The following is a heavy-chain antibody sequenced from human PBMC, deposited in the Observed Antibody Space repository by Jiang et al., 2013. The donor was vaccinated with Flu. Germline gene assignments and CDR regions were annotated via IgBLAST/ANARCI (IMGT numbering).Heavy chain of an antibody. D-gene: IGHD2-2*01. CDR3: ARADRADMIVPAALDY. J-gene: IGHJ4*02. CDR1: GGSISSYY. Sequence: GSGLVKPSETLSLTCTVSGGSISSYYWSWIRQPPGKGLEWIGYIYYSGSTNYNPSLKSRVTISVDTSKNQFSLKLSSVTAADTAVYYCARADRADMIVPAALDYWGQGTLVTVSS. V-gene: IGHV4-59*01. CDR2: IYYSGST.